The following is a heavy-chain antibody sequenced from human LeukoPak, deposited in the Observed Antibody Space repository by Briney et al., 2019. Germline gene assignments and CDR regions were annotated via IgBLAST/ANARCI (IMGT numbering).Heavy chain of an antibody. Sequence: SEALSLTCTVSGGSISSGGYYWSWIRQHPGKGLEWIGYIYYSGSTNYNPSLKSRVTISVDTSKNQFSLKLSSVTAADTAVYYCARGFGRSWFNYWGQGTLVTVSS. J-gene: IGHJ4*02. D-gene: IGHD6-13*01. CDR1: GGSISSGGYY. CDR3: ARGFGRSWFNY. CDR2: IYYSGST. V-gene: IGHV4-31*03.